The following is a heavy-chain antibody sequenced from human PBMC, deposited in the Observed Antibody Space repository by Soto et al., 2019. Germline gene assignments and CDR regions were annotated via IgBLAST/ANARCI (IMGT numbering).Heavy chain of an antibody. CDR1: GYTHTFNTYA. Sequence: EVQRLESGGGLVQPGGSLRLSCAGSGYTHTFNTYAMSWVRQAPGKGLEWVAGISPTGGSTYYADSVKGRFTISRDNSKDTLFLQMSSLKVEDAAVYFCAKVKRGIVPTIGVGFDSWGRGTLVTVSS. J-gene: IGHJ4*01. CDR2: ISPTGGST. V-gene: IGHV3-23*01. CDR3: AKVKRGIVPTIGVGFDS. D-gene: IGHD5-12*01.